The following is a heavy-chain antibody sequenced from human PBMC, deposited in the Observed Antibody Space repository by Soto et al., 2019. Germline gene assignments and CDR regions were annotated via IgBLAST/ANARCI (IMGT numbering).Heavy chain of an antibody. CDR2: ISGSGGGT. V-gene: IGHV3-23*01. Sequence: EVQLLESGGGLVQPGGSLRLSCAASGFTFRSYVMSWVRQAPGKGLEWVSIISGSGGGTYYADSVKGRFTISRDNLKNTLYLQMNSLRAEDTAVSYCAIATALFRGGLSGEWGQGTLVTVSS. D-gene: IGHD3-10*01. CDR1: GFTFRSYV. CDR3: AIATALFRGGLSGE. J-gene: IGHJ4*02.